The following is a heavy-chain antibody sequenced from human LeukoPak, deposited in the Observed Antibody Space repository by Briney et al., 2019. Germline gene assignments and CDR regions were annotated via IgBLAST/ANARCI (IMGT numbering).Heavy chain of an antibody. V-gene: IGHV1-69*04. CDR1: GGTFSTYG. D-gene: IGHD3-16*01. CDR2: IIPILGIT. J-gene: IGHJ4*02. Sequence: SVKVSCKASGGTFSTYGMSWVRQAPGQGLEWMGWIIPILGITNYTQKFQGRVTITADKSTTTVCMELSSLRSEDTAVYFCARGFESSTSYVSDFDFWGQGTLVTVSS. CDR3: ARGFESSTSYVSDFDF.